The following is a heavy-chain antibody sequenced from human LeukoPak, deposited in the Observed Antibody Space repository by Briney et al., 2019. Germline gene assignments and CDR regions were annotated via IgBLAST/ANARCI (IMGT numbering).Heavy chain of an antibody. CDR3: AREEWEAFDY. CDR2: ISYDGSNK. Sequence: GGSLRLSCAASGLTFSSYAMHWVRQAPGKGLEWVAVISYDGSNKYYADSVKGRFTISRDNSKNTLYLQMNSLRAEDTAVYYCAREEWEAFDYWGQGTLVTVSS. D-gene: IGHD1-26*01. V-gene: IGHV3-30*04. CDR1: GLTFSSYA. J-gene: IGHJ4*02.